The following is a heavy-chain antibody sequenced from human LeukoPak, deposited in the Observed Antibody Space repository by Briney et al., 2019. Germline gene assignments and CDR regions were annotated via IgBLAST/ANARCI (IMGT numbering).Heavy chain of an antibody. CDR1: GGSISSYY. Sequence: KTSETLSLTCTVSGGSISSYYWSWIRQPPGKGLEWIGYIYYSGSTNYNPSLKSRVTISVDTSKNQFSLKLSSVTAADTAVYYCARIDILTGYYNLWGQGTLVTVSS. V-gene: IGHV4-59*01. J-gene: IGHJ4*02. D-gene: IGHD3-9*01. CDR3: ARIDILTGYYNL. CDR2: IYYSGST.